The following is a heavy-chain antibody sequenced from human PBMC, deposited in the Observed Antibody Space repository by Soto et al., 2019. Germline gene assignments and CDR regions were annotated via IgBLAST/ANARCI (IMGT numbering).Heavy chain of an antibody. D-gene: IGHD2-2*01. V-gene: IGHV1-18*01. CDR3: ARVKVPAAVLGAFDV. J-gene: IGHJ3*01. CDR2: INPLKGDT. Sequence: QAQLVQSGGEMKKAGASVKVSCKASGYTFTTYGITWVRQAPGQGLDWMGWINPLKGDTKSAANFQDRVTMTTDTSTRTGYMELRSLRSADTAVYYCARVKVPAAVLGAFDVWGQWTLVTVSS. CDR1: GYTFTTYG.